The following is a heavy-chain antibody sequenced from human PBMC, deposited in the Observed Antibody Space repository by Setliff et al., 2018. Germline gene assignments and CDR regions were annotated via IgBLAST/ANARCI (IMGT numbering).Heavy chain of an antibody. CDR2: ISYSGIT. V-gene: IGHV4-59*02. CDR3: VREGYSEYFQD. CDR1: GASVSSHY. Sequence: SETLSLTCNVSGASVSSHYWDWIRQPPGKGLEWIGFISYSGITTYNVSLKSRVSISVDTSKNQLSLTPSSVTAADTAVYYCVREGYSEYFQDWGRGTLVTSPQ. D-gene: IGHD1-1*01. J-gene: IGHJ1*01.